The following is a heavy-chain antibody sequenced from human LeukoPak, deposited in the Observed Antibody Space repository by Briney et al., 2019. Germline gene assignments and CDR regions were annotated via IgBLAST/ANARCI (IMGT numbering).Heavy chain of an antibody. CDR3: ARRSGGLSPFDY. CDR2: IRGSGLRR. J-gene: IGHJ4*02. Sequence: GGSLRLSCAASGFTFSSYAMSWVRQAPGKGLEWVAEIRGSGLRRNYADSVTGRFTISRDNSKNTLYLQMNSLRAEDTAVYYCARRSGGLSPFDYWGQGTLVTVSS. CDR1: GFTFSSYA. D-gene: IGHD3-3*01. V-gene: IGHV3-23*01.